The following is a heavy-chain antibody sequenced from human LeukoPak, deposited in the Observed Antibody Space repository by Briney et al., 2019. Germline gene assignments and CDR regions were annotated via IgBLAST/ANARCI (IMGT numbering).Heavy chain of an antibody. D-gene: IGHD3-9*01. CDR2: IHYSRSP. V-gene: IGHV4-39*07. CDR1: GGSISSSSFY. J-gene: IGHJ2*01. Sequence: SETLSLTCTVSGGSISSSSFYWGWFRQSPGKGLEWIGRIHYSRSPYYNPSLKSRVTVSVDTSKNQFSLKLSSVTAADTAVYYCARDLVNYDILTGYYSRNWYFDLWGRGTLVTVSS. CDR3: ARDLVNYDILTGYYSRNWYFDL.